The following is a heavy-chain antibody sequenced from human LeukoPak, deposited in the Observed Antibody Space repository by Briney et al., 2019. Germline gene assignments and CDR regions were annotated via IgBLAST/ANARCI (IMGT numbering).Heavy chain of an antibody. CDR2: IYHTGSS. J-gene: IGHJ5*02. CDR1: GGSISSSNW. V-gene: IGHV4-4*02. CDR3: ARGGTTVAGTFWFDP. D-gene: IGHD6-19*01. Sequence: PSETPSLTCAVSGGSISSSNWWSWVRQPPGKGLEWIGEIYHTGSSNYNPSLKSRVTISVDKSKSQFSLELSSVTAADTAVYYCARGGTTVAGTFWFDPWGQGTLVTVSS.